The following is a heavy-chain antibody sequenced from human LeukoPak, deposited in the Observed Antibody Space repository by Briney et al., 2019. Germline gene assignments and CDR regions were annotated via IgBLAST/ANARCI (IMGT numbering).Heavy chain of an antibody. Sequence: GGSLRLSCAASGFTFSSHAMSWVRQAPGKGLEWVSVISGGADSTYYAGSVKGRFTLSRDNSKNTLSLQMNGLRAEDTAVYYCARDKGSSGWYVWFDPWGQGTLVTVSS. J-gene: IGHJ5*02. V-gene: IGHV3-23*01. CDR2: ISGGADST. CDR3: ARDKGSSGWYVWFDP. CDR1: GFTFSSHA. D-gene: IGHD6-19*01.